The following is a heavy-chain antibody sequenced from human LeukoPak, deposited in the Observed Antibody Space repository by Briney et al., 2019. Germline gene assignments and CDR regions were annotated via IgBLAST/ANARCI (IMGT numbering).Heavy chain of an antibody. J-gene: IGHJ5*02. CDR2: IKSKTDGGTT. V-gene: IGHV3-15*01. D-gene: IGHD4-4*01. CDR1: GFTFSNAW. CDR3: TTDLGYSNYVGWFDP. Sequence: GGSLRLSCAASGFTFSNAWMSWVRQAPGKGLEWVGRIKSKTDGGTTDYAAPVKGGFTISRDDSKNTLYLQMNSLKTEDTAVYYCTTDLGYSNYVGWFDPWGQGTLVTVSS.